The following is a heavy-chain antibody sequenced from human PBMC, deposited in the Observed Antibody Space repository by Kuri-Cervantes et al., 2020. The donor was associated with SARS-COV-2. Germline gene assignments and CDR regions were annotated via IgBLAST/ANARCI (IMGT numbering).Heavy chain of an antibody. D-gene: IGHD4-17*01. CDR1: GGSFSGYY. J-gene: IGHJ4*02. Sequence: ESLKISCAVYGGSFSGYYWSWIRQPPGKGLEWIGEINHSGSTNYNPSLKSRVTISVDTSKNQFSLKLSSVTAADTAVYYCATGFYGEYFDYWGQGTLVTVSS. CDR3: ATGFYGEYFDY. CDR2: INHSGST. V-gene: IGHV4-34*01.